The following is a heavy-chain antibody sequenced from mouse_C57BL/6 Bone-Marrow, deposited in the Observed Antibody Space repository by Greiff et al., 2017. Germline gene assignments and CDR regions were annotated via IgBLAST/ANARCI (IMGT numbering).Heavy chain of an antibody. Sequence: VQLQQSGAELARPGASVKLSCKASGYTFTSSGISWVKQRTGQGLEWIGEICPGSGNTYYTEKFKGKATLTADKSSSTAYMELRSLTSEDSAVYFCARCDYSNYLDAMDDWGQGTSVTVSS. CDR3: ARCDYSNYLDAMDD. CDR1: GYTFTSSG. V-gene: IGHV1-81*01. J-gene: IGHJ4*01. CDR2: ICPGSGNT. D-gene: IGHD2-5*01.